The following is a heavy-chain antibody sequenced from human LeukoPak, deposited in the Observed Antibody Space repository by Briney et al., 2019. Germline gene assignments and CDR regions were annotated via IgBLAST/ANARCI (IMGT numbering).Heavy chain of an antibody. Sequence: GGSLRLSCTTSGFTFEDYAMHWARQAPGKGLEWVSGISWNGNDIGYAASVKGRFTISRDNAKNSLYLELSSLRIEDTALYYCANLPYWGQGTLVTVSS. CDR2: ISWNGNDI. V-gene: IGHV3-9*01. CDR3: ANLPY. CDR1: GFTFEDYA. J-gene: IGHJ4*02.